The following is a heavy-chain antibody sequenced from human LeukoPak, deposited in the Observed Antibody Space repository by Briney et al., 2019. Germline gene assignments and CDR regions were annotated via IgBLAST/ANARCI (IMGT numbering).Heavy chain of an antibody. CDR3: AENLCSDYDFDF. J-gene: IGHJ4*02. CDR2: ITSSGST. CDR1: GFTFNNYA. Sequence: GASLRLSSAASGFTFNNYAMNWVRQAPGKGLEWVSVITSSGSTYYADSVKGRFTISRDNSKNTLYLQMNSLRAEDTAIYYCAENLCSDYDFDFWGRGTLVTVSS. V-gene: IGHV3-23*01. D-gene: IGHD4-17*01.